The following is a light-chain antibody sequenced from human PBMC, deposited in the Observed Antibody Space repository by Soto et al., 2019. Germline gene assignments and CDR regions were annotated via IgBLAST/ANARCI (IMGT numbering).Light chain of an antibody. CDR3: NSYTNTNTLPV. Sequence: QSVLTQPASVSGSPGQSITISCTGASGAFGGFNYVPWYQQHPGKAPQLLIYGVTNRPSGVSSRFSGSKSGNTASLTISRLQADDEAEYYCNSYTNTNTLPVFGTGTKVTVL. V-gene: IGLV2-14*03. CDR1: SGAFGGFNY. CDR2: GVT. J-gene: IGLJ1*01.